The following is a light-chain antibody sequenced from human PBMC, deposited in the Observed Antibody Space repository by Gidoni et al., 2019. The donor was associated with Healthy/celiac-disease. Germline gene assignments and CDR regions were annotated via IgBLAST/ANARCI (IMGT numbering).Light chain of an antibody. CDR1: SSNIGSNY. Sequence: QSVLTQPPSASGTPGHRVTIACSGSSSNIGSNYVYWYQKLPGTAPKLLIYRNNQRPSGVPDRFSGSKSGTSASLAISGLRSEDEADYYCAAWDDSLSGHVVFGGGTKLTVL. CDR2: RNN. J-gene: IGLJ2*01. V-gene: IGLV1-47*01. CDR3: AAWDDSLSGHVV.